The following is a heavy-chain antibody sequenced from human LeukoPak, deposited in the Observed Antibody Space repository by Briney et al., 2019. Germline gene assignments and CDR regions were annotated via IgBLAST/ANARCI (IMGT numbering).Heavy chain of an antibody. CDR1: GYTFTSYA. CDR2: IIPIFGTA. Sequence: ASVRVSCKASGYTFTSYAITWVRQAPGQGLEWMGGIIPIFGTANYAQKFQGRVTITTDESTSTAYMELSSLRSEDTAVYYCARAPYDYSNYGGAFDIWGQGTMVTVSS. V-gene: IGHV1-69*05. J-gene: IGHJ3*02. CDR3: ARAPYDYSNYGGAFDI. D-gene: IGHD4-11*01.